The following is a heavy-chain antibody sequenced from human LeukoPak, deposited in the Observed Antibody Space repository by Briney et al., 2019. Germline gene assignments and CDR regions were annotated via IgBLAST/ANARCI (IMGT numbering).Heavy chain of an antibody. D-gene: IGHD3-22*01. CDR3: ASVQKYYYDSTGLSAKYYFDY. J-gene: IGHJ4*02. Sequence: SETLSLTCTVSGGSISGYYWSWIRQSPEKGLEWIGYIYYSGSTNYNPSLKSRVTISLDTSRNPFSLKLSSVTAADSTVYLCASVQKYYYDSTGLSAKYYFDYWGQGTLVTVSS. CDR2: IYYSGST. CDR1: GGSISGYY. V-gene: IGHV4-59*01.